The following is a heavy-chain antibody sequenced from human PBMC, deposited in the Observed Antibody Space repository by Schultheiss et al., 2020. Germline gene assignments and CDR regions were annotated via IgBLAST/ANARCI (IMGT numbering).Heavy chain of an antibody. CDR2: IIPIFGTA. CDR3: ARSISTFYGMDV. Sequence: SVKVSCKASGGTFSSYAISWVRQAPGQGLEWMGGIIPIFGTANYAQKFQGRVTITADESTSTAYMELSSLRSDDTAVYYCARSISTFYGMDVWGQGTTVTVS. CDR1: GGTFSSYA. V-gene: IGHV1-69*13. J-gene: IGHJ6*02. D-gene: IGHD2-21*01.